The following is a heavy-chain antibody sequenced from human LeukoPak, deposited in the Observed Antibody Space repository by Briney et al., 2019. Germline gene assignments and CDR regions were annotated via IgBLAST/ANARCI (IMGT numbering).Heavy chain of an antibody. V-gene: IGHV1-18*01. CDR2: ISAYNGNT. CDR3: ARDFILLPSLGEWFDP. J-gene: IGHJ5*02. Sequence: ASVKVSCKASGYTFTSYGISWVRQAPGQGLEWMGWISAYNGNTNYAQKLQGRVTMTTDTSTSTAYMELRSLRSDDTAVYYCARDFILLPSLGEWFDPWGQGTLVTVSP. D-gene: IGHD2-15*01. CDR1: GYTFTSYG.